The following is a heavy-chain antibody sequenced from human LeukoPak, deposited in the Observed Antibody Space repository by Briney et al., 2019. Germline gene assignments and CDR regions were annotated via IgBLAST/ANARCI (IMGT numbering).Heavy chain of an antibody. J-gene: IGHJ4*02. V-gene: IGHV4-34*01. CDR2: INHSGST. CDR3: ARVGWNYGPIDY. Sequence: SETLSLTCTVSGGSFSGYYWSWIRQPPGKGLEWIGEINHSGSTNYNPSLKSRVTISVDTSKNQFSLKLSSVTAADTAVYYCARVGWNYGPIDYWGQGTLVTVSS. D-gene: IGHD1-7*01. CDR1: GGSFSGYY.